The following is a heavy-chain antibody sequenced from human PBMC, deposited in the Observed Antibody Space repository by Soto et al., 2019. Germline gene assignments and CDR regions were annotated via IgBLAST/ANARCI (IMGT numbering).Heavy chain of an antibody. J-gene: IGHJ4*02. CDR3: ARSWFGELLYLDY. CDR2: ISSSSTI. CDR1: GFTFSSYS. Sequence: GGSLRLSCAASGFTFSSYSMNWVRQAPGKGLEWVSYISSSSTIYYADSVKGRFTISRDNAKNSLYLQMNSLRAEDTAVYYCARSWFGELLYLDYWGQGTLVTVSS. D-gene: IGHD3-10*01. V-gene: IGHV3-48*04.